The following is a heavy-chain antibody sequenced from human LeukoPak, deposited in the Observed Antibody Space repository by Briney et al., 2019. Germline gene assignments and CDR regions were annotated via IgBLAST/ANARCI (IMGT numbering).Heavy chain of an antibody. D-gene: IGHD1-26*01. CDR1: GFPFSNYA. CDR2: ISGSGDTT. CDR3: AKDRSYYFDH. J-gene: IGHJ4*02. Sequence: TGGSLRLSCAVSGFPFSNYAMSWVRQAPGKGLEWVSAISGSGDTTYYANSVKGRLTISRDNSKNTLYLQMNSLRAEDTAVYYCAKDRSYYFDHWGQGTLVTVSS. V-gene: IGHV3-23*01.